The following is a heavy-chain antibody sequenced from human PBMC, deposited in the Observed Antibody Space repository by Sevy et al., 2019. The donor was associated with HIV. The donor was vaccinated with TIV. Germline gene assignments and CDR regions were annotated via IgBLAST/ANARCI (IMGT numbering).Heavy chain of an antibody. V-gene: IGHV3-11*01. D-gene: IGHD6-6*01. CDR2: ISSSGSTI. J-gene: IGHJ3*02. Sequence: GGSLRLSCAASGFTFSDYYMSWIRQAPGKGLEWVSYISSSGSTIYYADSVKGRFTISRDNVKNSLYLQMNSLRAEDTAVYYCAGGSSSIGTNAFDIWGQGTMVTVSS. CDR1: GFTFSDYY. CDR3: AGGSSSIGTNAFDI.